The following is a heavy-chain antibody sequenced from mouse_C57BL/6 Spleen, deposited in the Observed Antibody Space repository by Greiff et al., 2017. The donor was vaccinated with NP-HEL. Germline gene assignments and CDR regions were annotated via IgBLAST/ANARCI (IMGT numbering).Heavy chain of an antibody. CDR2: ISSGGSYT. CDR1: GFTFSSYG. CDR3: DRHGDYGSSAMDY. Sequence: EVKLVESGGDLVKPGGSLKLSCAASGFTFSSYGMSWVRQTPDKRLEWVATISSGGSYTYYPDSVKGRSTFTRDNAKNTLYLQMSSLKSEDTAMYYCDRHGDYGSSAMDYWGQGTSVTVSS. J-gene: IGHJ4*01. D-gene: IGHD1-1*01. V-gene: IGHV5-6*02.